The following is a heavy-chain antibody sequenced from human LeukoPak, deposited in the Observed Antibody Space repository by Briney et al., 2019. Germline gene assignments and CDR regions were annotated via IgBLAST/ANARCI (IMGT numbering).Heavy chain of an antibody. V-gene: IGHV3-23*01. D-gene: IGHD6-13*01. CDR1: GFTFSSYA. J-gene: IGHJ4*02. CDR3: AKDLQGSSWYSPDY. Sequence: GGSPRLSCAASGFTFSSYAMSWVRQAPGKGLEWVSAISGSGGSTYYADSVKGRFTISRDNSKNTLYLQMNSLRAEDTAVYYCAKDLQGSSWYSPDYWGQGTLVTVSS. CDR2: ISGSGGST.